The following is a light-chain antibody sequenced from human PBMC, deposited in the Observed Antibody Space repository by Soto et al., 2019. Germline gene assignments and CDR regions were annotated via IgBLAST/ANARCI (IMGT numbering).Light chain of an antibody. Sequence: EIVMTQSPATLSVSTGERATLSCRASQSVSSNLAWYQQKPGQAPRLLIYGASTRATGIPARFSGSGSGTEFTLTICSLQSEDFAVYYCQQYNNWPLTFGQGTKVDIK. J-gene: IGKJ1*01. V-gene: IGKV3-15*01. CDR2: GAS. CDR3: QQYNNWPLT. CDR1: QSVSSN.